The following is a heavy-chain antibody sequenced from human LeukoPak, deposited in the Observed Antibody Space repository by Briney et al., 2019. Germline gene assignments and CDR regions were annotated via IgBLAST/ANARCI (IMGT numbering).Heavy chain of an antibody. J-gene: IGHJ4*02. Sequence: GASVKVSCKVSGYTLTELSMHWVRQAPGKGLEWMGGFDPEDGETIYAQKFQGRVTMTEDTSTDTAYMELSSLRSEDTAVYYCATGQLGRNSLDYWGQGTLVTVSS. V-gene: IGHV1-24*01. D-gene: IGHD7-27*01. CDR1: GYTLTELS. CDR2: FDPEDGET. CDR3: ATGQLGRNSLDY.